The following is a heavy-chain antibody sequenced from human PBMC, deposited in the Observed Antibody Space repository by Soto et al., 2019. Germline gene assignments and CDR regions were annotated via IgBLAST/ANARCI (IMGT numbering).Heavy chain of an antibody. CDR1: GGTFSSYA. CDR3: ARGYDSSGYLDY. J-gene: IGHJ4*02. V-gene: IGHV1-69*05. D-gene: IGHD3-22*01. CDR2: IIPIFGTA. Sequence: SVKVSCKASGGTFSSYAISWVRQAPGQGLEWMGGIIPIFGTANYAQKFQGRVTITTDESTSTAYMELSSLRSDDTAVYYCARGYDSSGYLDYWGQGTLVTVSS.